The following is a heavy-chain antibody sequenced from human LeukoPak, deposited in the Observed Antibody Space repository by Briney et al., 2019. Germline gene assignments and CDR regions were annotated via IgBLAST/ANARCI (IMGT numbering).Heavy chain of an antibody. V-gene: IGHV3-30*18. D-gene: IGHD6-19*01. CDR2: ISYDGSNK. CDR3: AKSSPPGYSSDWLGI. J-gene: IGHJ4*02. Sequence: GGSLRLSCAASGFTFSSYGMHWVRQAPGKGLEWVAVISYDGSNKYYADSVKGRFTISRDNSKNTLYLQMNSLGAEDTAVYYCAKSSPPGYSSDWLGIWGQGTLVTVSS. CDR1: GFTFSSYG.